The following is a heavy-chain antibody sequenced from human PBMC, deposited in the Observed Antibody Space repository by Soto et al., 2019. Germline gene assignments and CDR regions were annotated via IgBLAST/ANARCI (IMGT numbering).Heavy chain of an antibody. J-gene: IGHJ3*02. D-gene: IGHD6-13*01. CDR1: GGTFSSYA. V-gene: IGHV1-69*13. Sequence: SVKVACQASGGTFSSYAISWVRQAPGQGLEWMGGIIPIFGTANYAQKFQGRVTITADESTSTAYMELSSLRSEDTAVYYCARDKGYSSSHDAFDIWGQGTMVTVSS. CDR3: ARDKGYSSSHDAFDI. CDR2: IIPIFGTA.